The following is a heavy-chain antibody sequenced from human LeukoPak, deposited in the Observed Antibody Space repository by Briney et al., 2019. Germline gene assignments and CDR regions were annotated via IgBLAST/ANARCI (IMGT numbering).Heavy chain of an antibody. V-gene: IGHV1-18*04. D-gene: IGHD3-16*01. J-gene: IGHJ4*02. CDR1: GYTFTGYY. CDR3: TKGDFDY. CDR2: ISAYNGNT. Sequence: ASVKVSCKASGYTFTGYYMHWVRQAPGQGLEWMGWISAYNGNTNYAQKLQGRVTMTTDTSTSTAYMELRSLRSEDTAVYYCTKGDFDYWGQGTLVTVSS.